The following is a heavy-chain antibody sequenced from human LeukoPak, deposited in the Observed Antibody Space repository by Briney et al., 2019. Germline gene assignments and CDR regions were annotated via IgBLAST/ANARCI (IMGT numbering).Heavy chain of an antibody. CDR3: ASSTWIQPAFVI. CDR1: GGSISSYY. V-gene: IGHV4-4*09. D-gene: IGHD5-18*01. CDR2: IYTSGST. J-gene: IGHJ3*02. Sequence: SETLSLTCTVSGGSISSYYWSWIRQPPGKGLEWIGYIYTSGSTNYNPSLKSRVTISVDTSKNQFSLKLSSVSAADTAVYYCASSTWIQPAFVIWGQGTMVTVSS.